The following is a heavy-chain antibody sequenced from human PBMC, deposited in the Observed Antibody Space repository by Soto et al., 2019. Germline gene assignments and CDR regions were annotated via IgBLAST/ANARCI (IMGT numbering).Heavy chain of an antibody. Sequence: ESGGGVVQPGRSLRLSCAASGFTFSSYGMHWVRQAPGKGLEWVAVIWYDGSNKYYADSVKGRFTISRDNSKNTLYLQMNSLRAEDTAVYYCARGVAAAGSHRNYYYYGMDVWGQGTTVTVSS. J-gene: IGHJ6*02. V-gene: IGHV3-33*01. CDR2: IWYDGSNK. CDR1: GFTFSSYG. D-gene: IGHD6-13*01. CDR3: ARGVAAAGSHRNYYYYGMDV.